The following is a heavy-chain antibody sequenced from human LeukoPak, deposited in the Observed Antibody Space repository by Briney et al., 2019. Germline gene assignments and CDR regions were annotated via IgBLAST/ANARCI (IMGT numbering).Heavy chain of an antibody. J-gene: IGHJ4*02. CDR3: ARDLFTGYYFDY. CDR1: GGTFSSYA. V-gene: IGHV1-69*01. Sequence: SVKASCKASGGTFSSYAISWVRQAPGQGLEWMGGIIPIFGTANYAQKFQGRVTITADESTSTAYMELSSLRSEDTAMYYCARDLFTGYYFDYWGQGTLVTVSS. CDR2: IIPIFGTA. D-gene: IGHD1-14*01.